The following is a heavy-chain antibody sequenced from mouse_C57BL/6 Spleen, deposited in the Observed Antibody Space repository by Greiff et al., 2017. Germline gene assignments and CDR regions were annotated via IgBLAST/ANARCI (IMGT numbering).Heavy chain of an antibody. Sequence: VQLQQPGAELVRPGTSVKLSCKASGYTFTSYWMHWVKQRPGQGLEWIGVIDPSDSYTNYNQKFKGKATLTVDTSSSTAYMQLSSLTSEDSAVYYCARPNWDTTFFDYWGQGTTLTVSS. CDR3: ARPNWDTTFFDY. V-gene: IGHV1-59*01. CDR2: IDPSDSYT. J-gene: IGHJ2*01. D-gene: IGHD4-1*01. CDR1: GYTFTSYW.